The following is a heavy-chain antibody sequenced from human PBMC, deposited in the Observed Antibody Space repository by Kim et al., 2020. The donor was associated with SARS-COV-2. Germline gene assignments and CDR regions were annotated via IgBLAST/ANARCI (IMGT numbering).Heavy chain of an antibody. CDR1: GYTFTTYA. V-gene: IGHV1-3*04. CDR3: ARSHTSGWYGMDV. CDR2: INTGDGDT. Sequence: ASVKVSCKASGYTFTTYAIHWVRQAPGQRLEWMGWINTGDGDTKYSQKFQGRVTISRDTTASTAYMELSSLTSEDTAVYYCARSHTSGWYGMDVWGQGTT. D-gene: IGHD6-19*01. J-gene: IGHJ6*02.